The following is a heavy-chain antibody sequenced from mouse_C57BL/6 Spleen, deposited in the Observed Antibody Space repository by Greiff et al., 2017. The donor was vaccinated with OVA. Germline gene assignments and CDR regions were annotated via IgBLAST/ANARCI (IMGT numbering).Heavy chain of an antibody. D-gene: IGHD2-3*01. CDR3: ARMGLWLLHFDY. CDR2: INPSNGGT. V-gene: IGHV1-53*01. Sequence: QVQLQQPGPELVKPGASVKLSCKASGYTFTSYWMHWVKQRPGQGLEWIGNINPSNGGTNYNEKFKSKATLTVDKSSSTAYMQLSSLTSEDSAVYYCARMGLWLLHFDYWGQGTTLTVSS. CDR1: GYTFTSYW. J-gene: IGHJ2*01.